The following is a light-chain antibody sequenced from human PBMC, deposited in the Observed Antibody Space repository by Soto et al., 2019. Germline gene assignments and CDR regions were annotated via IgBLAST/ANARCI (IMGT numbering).Light chain of an antibody. V-gene: IGKV1-5*01. J-gene: IGKJ1*01. CDR3: QQYYNYWK. CDR2: DAS. CDR1: QNVSNW. Sequence: DIQMTQSPSTLSASVGDRVTITCRASQNVSNWLAWYQQKPGRAPNLLIYDASSLESGVPSRFSGSGSGTEFTLTISSLQPDDFATYYRQQYYNYWKFGQGTKVEIK.